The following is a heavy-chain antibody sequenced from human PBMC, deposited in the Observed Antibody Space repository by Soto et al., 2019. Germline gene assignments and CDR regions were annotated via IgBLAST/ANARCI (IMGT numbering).Heavy chain of an antibody. V-gene: IGHV1-69*01. Sequence: IXWLRQAPGQGFEWMGGIIPLFGTPNCAQRFQGRVTSTADESTSTAYMELSRLRSEDTAVYYCARDRDDYGSGNYYNRIDFWGQGTLVTVSS. J-gene: IGHJ4*02. CDR2: IIPLFGTP. CDR3: ARDRDDYGSGNYYNRIDF. D-gene: IGHD3-10*01.